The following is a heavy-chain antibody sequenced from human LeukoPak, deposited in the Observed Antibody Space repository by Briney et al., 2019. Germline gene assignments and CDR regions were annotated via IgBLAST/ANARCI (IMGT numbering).Heavy chain of an antibody. CDR3: TRRGRSTLDY. D-gene: IGHD2-15*01. CDR2: IDPNNGAK. J-gene: IGHJ4*02. CDR1: GYIPTGYY. Sequence: ASVNVSCKTSGYIPTGYYIYWVRPTPGQDVEWMGWIDPNNGAKTSSQKFQDRISMARDTSVSTAYMELSRQRSDDTAISVCTRRGRSTLDYWGQGTLVTLSS. V-gene: IGHV1-2*02.